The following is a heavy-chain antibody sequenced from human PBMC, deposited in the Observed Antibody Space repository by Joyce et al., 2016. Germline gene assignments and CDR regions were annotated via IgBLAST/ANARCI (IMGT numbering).Heavy chain of an antibody. CDR2: VYLHGLT. CDR3: ARRPYNVHTPLGSDWYFDL. D-gene: IGHD5-18*01. J-gene: IGHJ2*01. CDR1: GLSFDLHSF. V-gene: IGHV4-38-2*01. Sequence: QVQLQESGPGLVKPSETLSLTCGVSGLSFDLHSFWGWIRQPPGKGREWIGNVYLHGLTHCSPSLKSRVTIAMDTAKNQFSLNLNSVTAADTAVYFCARRPYNVHTPLGSDWYFDLWGRGTLVTVSS.